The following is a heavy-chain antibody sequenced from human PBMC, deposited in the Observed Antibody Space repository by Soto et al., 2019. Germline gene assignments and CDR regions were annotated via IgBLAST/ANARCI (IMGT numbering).Heavy chain of an antibody. CDR3: ARDGGYSGYDSGPYDY. Sequence: QVQLVESGGGVVQPGRSLRLSCAASGFTFSSYGMHWVRQAPGKGLEWVAVIWYDGSNKYYADSVKGRFTISRDNSKNTVYLQMNSLRAEDTAVYDCARDGGYSGYDSGPYDYWGQDTLVTACS. D-gene: IGHD5-12*01. V-gene: IGHV3-33*01. J-gene: IGHJ4*02. CDR2: IWYDGSNK. CDR1: GFTFSSYG.